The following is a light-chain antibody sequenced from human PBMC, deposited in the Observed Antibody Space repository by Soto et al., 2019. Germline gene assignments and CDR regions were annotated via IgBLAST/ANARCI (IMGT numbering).Light chain of an antibody. Sequence: EIVMTQSPTTLSVSPGERATLSCRASQSVSSNLAWYQQKPGQAPRVLIYGASTRATGIPARFSGSGSGTEFTLTISRLQSEDFALYYCQQYNNWPQTFGQGTKVAI. CDR3: QQYNNWPQT. CDR2: GAS. CDR1: QSVSSN. V-gene: IGKV3-15*01. J-gene: IGKJ1*01.